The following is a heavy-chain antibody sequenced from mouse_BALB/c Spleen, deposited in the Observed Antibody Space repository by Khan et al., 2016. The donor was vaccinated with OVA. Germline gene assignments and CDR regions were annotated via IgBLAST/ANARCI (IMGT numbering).Heavy chain of an antibody. CDR3: TRLAYYYDGEGFAY. CDR1: GFTFSTYG. V-gene: IGHV5-6*01. Sequence: EVELVESGGDLVKPGGSLKLSCAASGFTFSTYGMSWVRQTPDKRLEWVATVSIGGSYTYYPDSVKGRFTISRDNAKNTLYLQMSGLKSEDTAMFYCTRLAYYYDGEGFAYWGQGTLVTVSA. J-gene: IGHJ3*01. CDR2: VSIGGSYT. D-gene: IGHD1-1*01.